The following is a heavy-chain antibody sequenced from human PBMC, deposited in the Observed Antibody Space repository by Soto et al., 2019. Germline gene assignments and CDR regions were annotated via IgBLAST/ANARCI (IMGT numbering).Heavy chain of an antibody. J-gene: IGHJ6*02. Sequence: GASVKVSCKASGYTFTGYYIHWVRQAPGQGLEWMGWIDPNSGGTNYAQKFQGRVTMTRDTSISTAYMELSRLRSDDKAVYYCARDRPRLLWFGEFRRSGGMDVWGQGTTVTV. D-gene: IGHD3-10*01. CDR3: ARDRPRLLWFGEFRRSGGMDV. V-gene: IGHV1-2*02. CDR1: GYTFTGYY. CDR2: IDPNSGGT.